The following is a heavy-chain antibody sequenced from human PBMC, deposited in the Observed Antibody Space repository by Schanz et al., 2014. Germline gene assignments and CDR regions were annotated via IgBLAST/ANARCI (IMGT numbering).Heavy chain of an antibody. J-gene: IGHJ4*02. CDR1: GVTLRTYA. D-gene: IGHD3-10*01. CDR3: ARDCGSVTCFDY. CDR2: ISYDESLK. Sequence: QVPLVQSGGGVVQPGRTLRLSCAASGVTLRTYAIHWVRQAPGKGLEWVAVISYDESLKFYADSVKGRFIISKDNSKNTVYLQMNNLRTEDTAVYYCARDCGSVTCFDYWGQGSLVTVSS. V-gene: IGHV3-30*04.